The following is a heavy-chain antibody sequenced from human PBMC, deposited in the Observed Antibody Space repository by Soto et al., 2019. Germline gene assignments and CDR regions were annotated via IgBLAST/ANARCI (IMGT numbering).Heavy chain of an antibody. CDR1: GYTFTSYG. D-gene: IGHD2-15*01. V-gene: IGHV1-18*01. CDR2: ITAYNGNT. J-gene: IGHJ1*01. CDR3: ARSAIVVVVCASPGFFQH. Sequence: QVQLLQSGAEVKKPGASVKVSCRASGYTFTSYGISWVRQAPGQGLEWMGWITAYNGNTDYAQKFQGRVTLTTDTSTSTAYMELRSLRSDDTAVYYCARSAIVVVVCASPGFFQHWGQGTLVTVSS.